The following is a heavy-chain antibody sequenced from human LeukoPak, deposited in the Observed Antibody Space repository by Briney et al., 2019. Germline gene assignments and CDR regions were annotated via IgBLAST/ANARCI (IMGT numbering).Heavy chain of an antibody. CDR3: ARHSAVAGTSTDAFDI. CDR2: IYPGDSDT. D-gene: IGHD6-19*01. V-gene: IGHV5-51*01. CDR1: GYSFTSYW. J-gene: IGHJ3*02. Sequence: GESLKSSCKGSGYSFTSYWIGWVRQMPGKGLEWMGIIYPGDSDTRYSPSFQGQVTISADKSISTAYLQWSSLKASDTAMYYCARHSAVAGTSTDAFDIWGQGTMVTVSS.